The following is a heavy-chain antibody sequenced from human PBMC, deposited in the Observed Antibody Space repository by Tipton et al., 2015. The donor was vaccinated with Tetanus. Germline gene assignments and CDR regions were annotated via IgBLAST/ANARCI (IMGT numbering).Heavy chain of an antibody. Sequence: SLRLSCAASGFTFSSYGMHWVRQAPGKGLEWVAVISYDGSNKYYADSVKGRFTISRDNSKNTLYLQMNSLRAEDTAVYYCAKGRLDYGGNLIMDWGQGTLVTVSS. CDR2: ISYDGSNK. D-gene: IGHD4-23*01. CDR3: AKGRLDYGGNLIMD. V-gene: IGHV3-30*18. CDR1: GFTFSSYG. J-gene: IGHJ4*02.